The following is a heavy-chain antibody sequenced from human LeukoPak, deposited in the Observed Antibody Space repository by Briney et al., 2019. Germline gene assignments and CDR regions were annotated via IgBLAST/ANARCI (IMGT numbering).Heavy chain of an antibody. CDR2: INPNSGGT. CDR3: ARGVPIAVAGTDFDY. Sequence: GASVKVSCKASGYTFTGYYMHWGRQAPGQGLEWMGWINPNSGGTNYAQQFQGRVTMTRATSISTAYMELSRLRSDDTAVYYCARGVPIAVAGTDFDYWGQGTLVTVSS. D-gene: IGHD6-19*01. J-gene: IGHJ4*02. V-gene: IGHV1-2*02. CDR1: GYTFTGYY.